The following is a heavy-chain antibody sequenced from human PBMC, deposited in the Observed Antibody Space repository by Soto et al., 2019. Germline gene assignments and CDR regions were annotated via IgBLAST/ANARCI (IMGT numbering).Heavy chain of an antibody. CDR1: GFTFSSYG. CDR3: AKDPSWLRSEGAPYMDV. Sequence: GGSLRLSCAASGFTFSSYGMHWVRQAPGKGLEWVAVISYDGSNKYYADSVKGRFTISRDNSKNTLYLQMNSLRAEDTAVYYCAKDPSWLRSEGAPYMDVWGKGTTVTVSS. J-gene: IGHJ6*03. D-gene: IGHD5-12*01. V-gene: IGHV3-30*18. CDR2: ISYDGSNK.